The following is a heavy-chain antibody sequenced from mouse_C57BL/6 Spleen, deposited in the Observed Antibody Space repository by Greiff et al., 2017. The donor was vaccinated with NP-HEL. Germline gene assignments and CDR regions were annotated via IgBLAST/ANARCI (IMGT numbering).Heavy chain of an antibody. CDR1: GFTFSDYG. V-gene: IGHV5-17*01. Sequence: EVMLVESGGGLVKPGGSLKLSCAASGFTFSDYGMHWVRQAPEKGLEWVAYISSGSSTIYYADTVKGRFTISSDNAKNTLFLQMTSLRSEDTAMYYCARRSSVYYAMDYWGQGTSVTVSS. CDR2: ISSGSSTI. CDR3: ARRSSVYYAMDY. J-gene: IGHJ4*01.